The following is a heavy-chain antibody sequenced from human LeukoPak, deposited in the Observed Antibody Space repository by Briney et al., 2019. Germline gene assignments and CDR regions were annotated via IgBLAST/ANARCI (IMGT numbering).Heavy chain of an antibody. Sequence: GGSLRLSCIASGFTLSSYEMSWIRQAPGKGLEWVSSVDYSGGDTHYADSVMGRFTISRDNSKNTLYLQLNSLRAEDTAVYYCAKDEYFDWLSSTLHWGQGILVTVSS. J-gene: IGHJ4*02. CDR2: VDYSGGDT. CDR3: AKDEYFDWLSSTLH. D-gene: IGHD3-9*01. V-gene: IGHV3-23*01. CDR1: GFTLSSYE.